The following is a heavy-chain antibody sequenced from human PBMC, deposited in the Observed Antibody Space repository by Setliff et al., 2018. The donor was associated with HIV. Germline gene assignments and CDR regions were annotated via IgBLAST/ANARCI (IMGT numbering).Heavy chain of an antibody. CDR2: INHSGTA. CDR3: ARFYIHYNNHNYYGLDV. CDR1: GESFIDHY. Sequence: SETLSLTCAVYGESFIDHYWTWIRQPPGKGLEWIGEINHSGTADYNPSLKSRVTISIDTSKNQFSLKLTSVTAADTALYYCARFYIHYNNHNYYGLDVWGRGTPVTVS. J-gene: IGHJ6*02. V-gene: IGHV4-34*01. D-gene: IGHD4-4*01.